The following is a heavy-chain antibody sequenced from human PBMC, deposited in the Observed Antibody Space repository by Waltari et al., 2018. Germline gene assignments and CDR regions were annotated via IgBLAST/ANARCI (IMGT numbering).Heavy chain of an antibody. CDR1: GSTLTELY. CDR2: FDPEDGET. J-gene: IGHJ1*01. Sequence: QVQLVQSGAEVKKPGASVKVSCKVSGSTLTELYIHRVRQAPGKGLEWMGGFDPEDGETIDAQKFQGRVTMTEDTSTDTAYMELSSLRSEDTAVYYCATLTRYCSSTSCYGALGHWGQGTLVTVSS. D-gene: IGHD2-2*01. CDR3: ATLTRYCSSTSCYGALGH. V-gene: IGHV1-24*01.